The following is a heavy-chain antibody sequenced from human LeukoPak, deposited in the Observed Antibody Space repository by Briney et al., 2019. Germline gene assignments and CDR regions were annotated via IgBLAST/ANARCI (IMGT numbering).Heavy chain of an antibody. CDR3: AKVWCGPWNYYFGY. D-gene: IGHD4/OR15-4a*01. J-gene: IGHJ4*02. CDR2: ISGSGGST. Sequence: GGSLRLSCAASGFTFSSHAMSWVRQAPGEGLEWVSAISGSGGSTYYAHSVKGRFTISRDNSKNTLYLQMNSLRAEDTAVYYCAKVWCGPWNYYFGYWGQGTLVTVSS. CDR1: GFTFSSHA. V-gene: IGHV3-23*01.